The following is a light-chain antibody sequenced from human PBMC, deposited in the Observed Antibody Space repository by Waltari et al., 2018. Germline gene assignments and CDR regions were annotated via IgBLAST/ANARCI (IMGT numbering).Light chain of an antibody. CDR1: SSNIGASDP. CDR2: DVE. CDR3: SSYSAFRIVV. J-gene: IGLJ2*01. V-gene: IGLV2-23*02. Sequence: QPAPTPPASVAASPPQPPTISSPATSSNIGASDPLAWYHQGPGEAPKLIIYDVEYRPSGVPGRFSGSKSGNTASLIISDLQAEDEGDYYCSSYSAFRIVVFGGGTRVTVL.